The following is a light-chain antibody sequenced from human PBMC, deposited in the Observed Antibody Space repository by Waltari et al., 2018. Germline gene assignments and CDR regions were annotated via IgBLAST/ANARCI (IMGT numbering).Light chain of an antibody. J-gene: IGKJ2*01. CDR2: LGS. Sequence: DIVLTQSPLSLPVTPGEPASISCRSSQSLLQSNGYNDLDWYLQKPGQSPQVLIYLGSNRASGVPDRFSGSEAGTDCTLKSSRVEAEDVGVYYCMQALQTPRTFGQGTNLEIK. CDR3: MQALQTPRT. V-gene: IGKV2-28*01. CDR1: QSLLQSNGYND.